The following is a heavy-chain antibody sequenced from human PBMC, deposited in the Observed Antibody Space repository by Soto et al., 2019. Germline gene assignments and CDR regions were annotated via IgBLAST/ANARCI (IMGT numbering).Heavy chain of an antibody. CDR2: IYWDDDK. CDR1: GFSLSTSGVG. D-gene: IGHD3-10*01. CDR3: ALTYYGSGSYYNVRWFAP. V-gene: IGHV2-5*02. J-gene: IGHJ5*02. Sequence: QITLKESGPTLVKPTQTLTLTCTCSGFSLSTSGVGVGCIRQPPGTALEWLALIYWDDDKRYSPSLKSRLTITKDPSKNQVVLTITNMDPVDTATYYCALTYYGSGSYYNVRWFAPWGQGTLVTGS.